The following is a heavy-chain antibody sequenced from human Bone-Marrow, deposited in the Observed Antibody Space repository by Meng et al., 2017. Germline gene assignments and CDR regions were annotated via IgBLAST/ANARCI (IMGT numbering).Heavy chain of an antibody. D-gene: IGHD1-7*01. Sequence: QVQLQESGPGLVKPSETLSLTCTVSGASISSYYWSWIRQPPGKGLEWIGYIYYSGNTNYNPSLKSRVTISVDTSKNQLSLKPSSMTAADTAVYYCARRVHDGTGHHYFDSWGQGTLVTVSS. V-gene: IGHV4-59*12. CDR1: GASISSYY. CDR2: IYYSGNT. J-gene: IGHJ4*02. CDR3: ARRVHDGTGHHYFDS.